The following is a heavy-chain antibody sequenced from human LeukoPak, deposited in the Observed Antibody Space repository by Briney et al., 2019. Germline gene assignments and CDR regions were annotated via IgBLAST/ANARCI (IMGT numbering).Heavy chain of an antibody. CDR1: GGSISSSSYY. Sequence: PSETLSLTCTVSGGSISSSSYYWGWIRQPPGKGLEWIGSIYYSGSTYYNPSLKSRVTISVDTSKNQFSLKLSSVTAADTAVYYCARDLPSSSFDYWGQGTLVTVSS. CDR2: IYYSGST. J-gene: IGHJ4*02. V-gene: IGHV4-39*07. CDR3: ARDLPSSSFDY.